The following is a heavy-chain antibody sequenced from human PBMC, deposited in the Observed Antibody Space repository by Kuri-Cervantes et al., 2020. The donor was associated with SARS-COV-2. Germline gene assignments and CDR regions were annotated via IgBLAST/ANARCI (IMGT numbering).Heavy chain of an antibody. CDR3: ARSTPFRRLVVISQGGAFDI. CDR1: GFTFSSYG. Sequence: GGSLRLSCAASGFTFSSYGMHWVRQAPGKGLEWVAVIWYDGSNKYYADSVKGRFTISRDNSKNTVFLQMDSLRAEDTAVYYCARSTPFRRLVVISQGGAFDIWGQGTMVTVSS. V-gene: IGHV3-33*01. D-gene: IGHD3-22*01. J-gene: IGHJ3*02. CDR2: IWYDGSNK.